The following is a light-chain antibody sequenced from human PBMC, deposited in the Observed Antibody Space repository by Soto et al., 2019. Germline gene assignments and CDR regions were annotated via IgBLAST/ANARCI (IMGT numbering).Light chain of an antibody. V-gene: IGKV4-1*01. CDR3: QHYYSTPFT. J-gene: IGKJ3*01. CDR1: QSVIYSSNNKNY. CDR2: WAS. Sequence: DIVMTQSPDSLAVSLGERATINCKSSQSVIYSSNNKNYLAWYQQKPGQPPQLLISWASTRESGVPDRFSGSGSGTDFTLTISSLQAEDVAVYYCQHYYSTPFTFGPGTKVNIK.